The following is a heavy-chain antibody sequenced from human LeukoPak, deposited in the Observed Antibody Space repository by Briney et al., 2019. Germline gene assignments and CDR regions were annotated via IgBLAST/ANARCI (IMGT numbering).Heavy chain of an antibody. CDR3: ARDYGSGSSNDY. CDR1: GYTFTGYY. J-gene: IGHJ4*02. D-gene: IGHD3-10*01. Sequence: ASVKVSCKASGYTFTGYYMHWVRQAPRRGLEWMGWINPNSGGTNYAQKFQGRVTMTRDTSISTAYMELSRLRSDDTAVYYCARDYGSGSSNDYWGQGTLVTVSS. CDR2: INPNSGGT. V-gene: IGHV1-2*02.